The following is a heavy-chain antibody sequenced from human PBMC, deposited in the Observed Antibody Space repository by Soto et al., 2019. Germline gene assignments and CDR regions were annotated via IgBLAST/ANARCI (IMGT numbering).Heavy chain of an antibody. CDR3: AREGTYYYDSSGFYPSFLVY. V-gene: IGHV1-69*01. D-gene: IGHD3-22*01. CDR2: IIPIFGTA. CDR1: GGTFSSYA. J-gene: IGHJ4*02. Sequence: QVQLVQSGAEVKKPGSSVKVSCKASGGTFSSYAISWVRQAPGQGLEWMGGIIPIFGTANYAQKFQGRVTITADESTSTAYMELSSLRSEDTAVYYCAREGTYYYDSSGFYPSFLVYWGQGTLVTVSS.